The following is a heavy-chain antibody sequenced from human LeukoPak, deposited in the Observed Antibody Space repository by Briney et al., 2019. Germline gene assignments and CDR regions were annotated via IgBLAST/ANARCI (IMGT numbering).Heavy chain of an antibody. CDR1: GFTVSSNY. J-gene: IGHJ4*02. D-gene: IGHD1-26*01. CDR3: ARGNIVGASNFDY. V-gene: IGHV3-53*01. Sequence: GGSLRLSCAASGFTVSSNYMSWVRQAPGKGLEWVSVIYSGGSTYYTDSVKGRFTISRDNSKNTLYLQMNSLRAEDTAVYYCARGNIVGASNFDYWGQGTLVTVSS. CDR2: IYSGGST.